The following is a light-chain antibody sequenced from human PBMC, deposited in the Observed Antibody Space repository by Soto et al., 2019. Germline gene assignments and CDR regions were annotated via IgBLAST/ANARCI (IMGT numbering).Light chain of an antibody. V-gene: IGLV2-14*01. CDR2: EVS. Sequence: ALTQPASVSGSPGQSITISCTGTSSDVGGYNYVSWYQQHPGTSPKLMIYEVSNRPSGVSNRFSGSKSGNTASLIISGLQAEDEGDYYCSSYTARSTWVFGGGTKLTVL. CDR1: SSDVGGYNY. CDR3: SSYTARSTWV. J-gene: IGLJ3*02.